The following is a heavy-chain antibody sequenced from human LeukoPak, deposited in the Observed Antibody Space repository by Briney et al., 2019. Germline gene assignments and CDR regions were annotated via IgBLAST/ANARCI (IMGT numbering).Heavy chain of an antibody. J-gene: IGHJ6*03. Sequence: ASVKVSCKASGYTFTGYYMHWVRQATGQGLEWMGWINPNSGGTNYAQKFQGRVTMTRDTSISTAYMELSRLRSDDTAVYYCARDHYYYGSGSYYNVRYYYMDVWGKGTTVTVSS. CDR1: GYTFTGYY. V-gene: IGHV1-2*02. D-gene: IGHD3-10*01. CDR2: INPNSGGT. CDR3: ARDHYYYGSGSYYNVRYYYMDV.